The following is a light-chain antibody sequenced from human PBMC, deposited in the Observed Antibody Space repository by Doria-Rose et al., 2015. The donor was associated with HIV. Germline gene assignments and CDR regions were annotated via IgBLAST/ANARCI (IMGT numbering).Light chain of an antibody. CDR2: AAS. Sequence: DLRMTQSPSSLSASIGDRVTITCRASQTVSTYLNWFQQEPGKAPRLLIYAASRLQSGVPSRFSGSGSGTDFTLTISGLQPGDFATYYCQQTYSSPKWTVGQG. V-gene: IGKV1-39*01. CDR1: QTVSTY. CDR3: QQTYSSPKWT. J-gene: IGKJ1*01.